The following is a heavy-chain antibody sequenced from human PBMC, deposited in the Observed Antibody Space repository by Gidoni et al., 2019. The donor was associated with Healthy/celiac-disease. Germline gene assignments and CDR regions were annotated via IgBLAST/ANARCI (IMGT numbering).Heavy chain of an antibody. J-gene: IGHJ4*02. CDR2: ISSSSSTI. V-gene: IGHV3-48*02. D-gene: IGHD2-15*01. Sequence: EVQLVESGGGLVQPGGSLRLSCAASGFTFSSYIMNWVRQAPGKGLEWVSYISSSSSTIYYADSVKGRFTISRDNAKNSLYLQMNSLRDEDTAVYYCARGTLGYCSGGSCYGDYWGQGTLVTVSS. CDR1: GFTFSSYI. CDR3: ARGTLGYCSGGSCYGDY.